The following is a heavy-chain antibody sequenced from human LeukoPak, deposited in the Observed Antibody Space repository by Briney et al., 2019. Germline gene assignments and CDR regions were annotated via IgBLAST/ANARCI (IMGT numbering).Heavy chain of an antibody. Sequence: SETLSLTCTVSGGSIISYYWSWIRQPPGKGLEWIGYIYYSGSTNYNPSLKGRVTISVDTSKNQFSLKLSSVTAADTAVYYCARHDYGDYVGAFDIWGQGTMVTVSS. CDR1: GGSIISYY. CDR3: ARHDYGDYVGAFDI. CDR2: IYYSGST. J-gene: IGHJ3*02. V-gene: IGHV4-59*08. D-gene: IGHD4-17*01.